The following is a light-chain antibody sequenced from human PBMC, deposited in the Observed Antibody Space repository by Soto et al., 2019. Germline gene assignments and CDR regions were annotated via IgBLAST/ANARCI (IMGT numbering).Light chain of an antibody. CDR2: WAS. Sequence: DIVMTQSPDSLAVSLGERATINCKSSQSVLYKSNNSNYLAWYHQKPGQPPKLLIYWASTRESGVPDRFSGSGSGTDFTLTISSLQAEDVAFYFCQQYYTTPYTFGQGTKLEI. CDR1: QSVLYKSNNSNY. J-gene: IGKJ2*01. V-gene: IGKV4-1*01. CDR3: QQYYTTPYT.